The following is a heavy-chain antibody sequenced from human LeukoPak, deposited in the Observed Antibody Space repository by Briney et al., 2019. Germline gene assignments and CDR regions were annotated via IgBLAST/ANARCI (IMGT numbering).Heavy chain of an antibody. Sequence: ASVKVSCKASGYTFTSYGISWVRQAPGQGLEWMGWISAYNGNTNYAQKLQGRVTMTTDTSTSTAYMELRSLRSDDTAVYYCARGGEMATVPHLYYFDDWGQGTLVTVSS. CDR1: GYTFTSYG. CDR3: ARGGEMATVPHLYYFDD. D-gene: IGHD5-24*01. J-gene: IGHJ4*02. V-gene: IGHV1-18*01. CDR2: ISAYNGNT.